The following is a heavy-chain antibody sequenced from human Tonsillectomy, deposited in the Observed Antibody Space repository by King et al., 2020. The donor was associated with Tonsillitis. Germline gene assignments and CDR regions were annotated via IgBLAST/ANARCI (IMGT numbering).Heavy chain of an antibody. V-gene: IGHV3-74*01. CDR2: INIDGGST. J-gene: IGHJ4*02. Sequence: VQLVESGGGLVQPGGSLRLSCAASGFTFTRSWMHWVRQAPGKGLVWVSRINIDGGSTTYADSVKGRFTISRDNAKNTLYLQMNSLRAEDTAIYYCARDQSVAGPITFDYWGQGALFTVSS. CDR1: GFTFTRSW. CDR3: ARDQSVAGPITFDY. D-gene: IGHD6-19*01.